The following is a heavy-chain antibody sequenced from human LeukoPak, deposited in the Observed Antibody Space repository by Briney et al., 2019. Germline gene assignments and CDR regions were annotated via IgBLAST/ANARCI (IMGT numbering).Heavy chain of an antibody. V-gene: IGHV3-21*01. J-gene: IGHJ4*02. CDR1: GFTFSSCT. Sequence: GGSLRLSCAASGFTFSSCTMNWVRQAPGKGLEWVSSISSSSSYIYYADSVKGRFTISRDNAKNSLYLQMSSLRAEDTAVYYCARDLLYGSGNYYNVYIYFDFWGPGTLVTVSS. CDR2: ISSSSSYI. CDR3: ARDLLYGSGNYYNVYIYFDF. D-gene: IGHD3-10*01.